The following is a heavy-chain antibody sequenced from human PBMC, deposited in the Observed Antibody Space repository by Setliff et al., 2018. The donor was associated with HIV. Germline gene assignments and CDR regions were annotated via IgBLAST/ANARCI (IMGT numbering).Heavy chain of an antibody. V-gene: IGHV3-48*01. Sequence: SCEASGFSFDDYCMNWVRQAPGKGLEWVSYISSKRTSIYYADSVKGRFTISRDNDNNSLYLQMSGLSAEDTAVYYCARGPTTVTNYYYYYMDVWGKGTTVTVSS. CDR2: ISSKRTSI. CDR3: ARGPTTVTNYYYYYMDV. CDR1: GFSFDDYC. D-gene: IGHD4-17*01. J-gene: IGHJ6*03.